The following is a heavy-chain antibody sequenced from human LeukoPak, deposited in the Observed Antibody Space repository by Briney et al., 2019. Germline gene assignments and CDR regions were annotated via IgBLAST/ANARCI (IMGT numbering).Heavy chain of an antibody. CDR1: GFTFSSYS. J-gene: IGHJ3*02. CDR3: ARESSGYGAFDI. V-gene: IGHV3-48*04. D-gene: IGHD3-22*01. CDR2: MSSSSSTI. Sequence: GGSLRLSCAASGFTFSSYSMNWVRQAPGKGLEWISYMSSSSSTIYYADSVKGRFTISRDNAKNSLYLQMNSLRAEDTAVYYCARESSGYGAFDIWGQGTMVTVSS.